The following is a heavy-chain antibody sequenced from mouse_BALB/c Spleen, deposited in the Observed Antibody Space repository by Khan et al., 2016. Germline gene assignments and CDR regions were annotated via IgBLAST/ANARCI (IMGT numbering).Heavy chain of an antibody. Sequence: VELVESGPGLVAPSQSLSITCTVSGFSLTSYGVHWVRQPPGKGLEWLGVIWAGGSTNYNSALMSRLSISKDNSKSQVFLKMNSLQTDDTAMYYCARDNYYAMDYWGQGNSVTVSS. J-gene: IGHJ4*01. CDR1: GFSLTSYG. CDR2: IWAGGST. CDR3: ARDNYYAMDY. V-gene: IGHV2-9*02.